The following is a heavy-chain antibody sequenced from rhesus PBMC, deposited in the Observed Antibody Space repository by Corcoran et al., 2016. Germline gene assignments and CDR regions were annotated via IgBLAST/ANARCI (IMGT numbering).Heavy chain of an antibody. D-gene: IGHD3-28*01. Sequence: QVQLQESGPGVVKPSETLSLTCAVSGGSISGGYGWSWIRQPPGKGLEWIGHIFGSLGTTYYNPALTSRVTISTDTSKNQFSLKLSSVTAADTAVYYCARVVILQYYFDYWGQGVLVTVSS. V-gene: IGHV4S7*01. J-gene: IGHJ4*01. CDR3: ARVVILQYYFDY. CDR2: IFGSLGTT. CDR1: GGSISGGYG.